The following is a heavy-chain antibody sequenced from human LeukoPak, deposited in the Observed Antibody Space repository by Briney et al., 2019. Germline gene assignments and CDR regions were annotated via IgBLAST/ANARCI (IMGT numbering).Heavy chain of an antibody. CDR1: GYSISSGYY. Sequence: SETLSLTCTVSGYSISSGYYWGWIRQPPGKGLEWIGSIYYSGSTYYNPSLKSRVTISVDTSKNQFSLKLSSVTAADTAVYYCASGLDYGDYVFHYWGQGTLVTVSS. CDR2: IYYSGST. D-gene: IGHD4-17*01. V-gene: IGHV4-38-2*02. J-gene: IGHJ4*02. CDR3: ASGLDYGDYVFHY.